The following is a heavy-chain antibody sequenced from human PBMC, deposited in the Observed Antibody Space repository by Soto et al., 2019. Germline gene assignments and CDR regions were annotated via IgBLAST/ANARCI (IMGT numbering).Heavy chain of an antibody. J-gene: IGHJ4*02. CDR1: GYTFTSYG. CDR2: ISAYNGNT. CDR3: ARVRYRDTAMGFFDY. V-gene: IGHV1-18*01. D-gene: IGHD5-18*01. Sequence: VASVKVSCKASGYTFTSYGISWVRQAPGQGLEWMGWISAYNGNTNYAQKLQGRVTMTTDTSTSTAYMELRSLRSDDTAVYYCARVRYRDTAMGFFDYWGQGTLVTSPQ.